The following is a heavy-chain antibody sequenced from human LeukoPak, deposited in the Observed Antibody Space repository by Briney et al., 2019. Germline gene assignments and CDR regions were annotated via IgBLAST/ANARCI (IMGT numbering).Heavy chain of an antibody. CDR2: IGTEADP. Sequence: RGSLRLSCAASGFRFSNSDMHWVRQSAGKGLEWVSTIGTEADPFYPGSVKGRFTISRDKAKDSLYLQMNSLRVGDTGVYYCATGERPPPYTTDAWYFALWGRGTLVTVSS. J-gene: IGHJ2*01. D-gene: IGHD1-26*01. CDR1: GFRFSNSD. V-gene: IGHV3-13*05. CDR3: ATGERPPPYTTDAWYFAL.